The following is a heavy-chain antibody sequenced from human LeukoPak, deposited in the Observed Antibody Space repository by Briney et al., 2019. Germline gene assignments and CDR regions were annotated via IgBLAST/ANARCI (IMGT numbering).Heavy chain of an antibody. CDR2: NNGDSSTT. V-gene: IGHV3-74*01. CDR1: GFTFSNYW. D-gene: IGHD1-26*01. J-gene: IGHJ4*02. Sequence: PGGSLRLSCAASGFTFSNYWMHWVRQAPGKGLVWVSRNNGDSSTTAYADSVKGRFTISRDNAKNTAYLQISSLRAEDTAVYYCVRLKGGYWGQGTLVTVSS. CDR3: VRLKGGY.